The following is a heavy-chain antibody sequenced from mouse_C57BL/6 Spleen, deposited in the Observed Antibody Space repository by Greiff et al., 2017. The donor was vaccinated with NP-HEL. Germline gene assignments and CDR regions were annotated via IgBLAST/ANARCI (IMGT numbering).Heavy chain of an antibody. D-gene: IGHD2-4*01. J-gene: IGHJ3*01. Sequence: EVQLVESGGGLVQPKGSLKLSCAASGFSFNTYAMNWVRQAPGKGLEWVARIRSKSNNYATYYADSVKDRFTISRDDSESMLYLQMNNLKTEDTAMYYCVRGLYDYDGGWFAYWGQGTLVTVSA. CDR2: IRSKSNNYAT. CDR1: GFSFNTYA. CDR3: VRGLYDYDGGWFAY. V-gene: IGHV10-1*01.